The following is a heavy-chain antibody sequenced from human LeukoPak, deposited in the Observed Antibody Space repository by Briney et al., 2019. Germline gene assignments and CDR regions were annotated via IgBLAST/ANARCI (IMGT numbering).Heavy chain of an antibody. CDR1: VYSFTSSG. Sequence: ASVKVSCKASVYSFTSSGISWVRQAPGQGLEWLGWVSAYNGNTNYAQKLQGRVTMTTDTTTSTAYMELRSLRSDDTAVYYCARVDKRAPPIFPINGEDNGFDLWGQGTLVTVSS. CDR3: ARVDKRAPPIFPINGEDNGFDL. CDR2: VSAYNGNT. D-gene: IGHD2-8*01. V-gene: IGHV1-18*01. J-gene: IGHJ5*02.